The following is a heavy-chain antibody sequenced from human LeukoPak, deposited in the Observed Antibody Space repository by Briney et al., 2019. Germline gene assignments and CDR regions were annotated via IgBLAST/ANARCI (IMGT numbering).Heavy chain of an antibody. CDR1: GYTFSDYY. D-gene: IGHD6-13*01. J-gene: IGHJ3*02. CDR3: ARDLPVVKAAGHDAFDI. V-gene: IGHV3-11*04. CDR2: ISSSGSTI. Sequence: GGSLRLSCAASGYTFSDYYMSWIRQAPGKGLEWVSYISSSGSTIYYADSVKGRFTISRGNAKNSLYLQMNSLRAEDTAVYYCARDLPVVKAAGHDAFDIWGQGTMVTVSS.